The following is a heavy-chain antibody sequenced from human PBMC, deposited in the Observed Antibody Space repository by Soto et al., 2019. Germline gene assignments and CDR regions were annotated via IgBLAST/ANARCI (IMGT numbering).Heavy chain of an antibody. D-gene: IGHD1-26*01. Sequence: PGESLKISCKISGYRFSSFWIAWVRQKPGKGLEWMGIIYPCDATTIYSPSFQGRLTISVDMSISTAHLQWYDLKASDSALYYCAKGAWLDFWGRGTLVTVSS. CDR1: GYRFSSFW. CDR2: IYPCDATT. J-gene: IGHJ4*02. CDR3: AKGAWLDF. V-gene: IGHV5-51*01.